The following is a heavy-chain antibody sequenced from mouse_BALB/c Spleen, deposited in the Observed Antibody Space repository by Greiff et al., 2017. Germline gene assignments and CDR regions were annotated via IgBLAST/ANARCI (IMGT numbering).Heavy chain of an antibody. V-gene: IGHV3-6*02. D-gene: IGHD1-1*01. CDR1: GYSITSGYY. J-gene: IGHJ3*01. CDR2: ISYDGSN. CDR3: ARDGYYGSSYFAY. Sequence: EVHLVESGPGLVKPSQSLSLTCSVTGYSITSGYYWNWIRQFPGNKLEWMGYISYDGSNNYNPSLKNRISITRDTSKNQFFLKLNSVTTEDTATYYCARDGYYGSSYFAYWGQGTLVTVSA.